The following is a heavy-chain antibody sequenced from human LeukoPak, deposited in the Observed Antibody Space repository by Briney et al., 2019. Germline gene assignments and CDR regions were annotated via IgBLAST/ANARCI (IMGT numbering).Heavy chain of an antibody. Sequence: PGGSLRLSCAASGFTFSNYGMNWVGQTPGKGLEWVSGIGGSGGYHTYYADSVRGRFTISRDNSRNTLYVQMNSLRAEDTAIYYCARDRNWGAYDIWGQGTMVTVSS. D-gene: IGHD7-27*01. CDR1: GFTFSNYG. V-gene: IGHV3-23*01. CDR3: ARDRNWGAYDI. J-gene: IGHJ3*02. CDR2: IGGSGGYHT.